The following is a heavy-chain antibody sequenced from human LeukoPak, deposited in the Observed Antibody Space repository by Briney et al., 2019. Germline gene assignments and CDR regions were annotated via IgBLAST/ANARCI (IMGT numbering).Heavy chain of an antibody. CDR1: GYSFTTYW. D-gene: IGHD2/OR15-2a*01. V-gene: IGHV5-51*01. Sequence: GESLKISCKGSGYSFTTYWIGWVRQMPGKGLEWMGIIYPGDSDTRYSPSFQGQVTISADKSISTAYLQWSSLKASDTAMYYCARLKEYSTPWSFIDPGGGGPGVTFS. J-gene: IGHJ4*02. CDR2: IYPGDSDT. CDR3: ARLKEYSTPWSFIDP.